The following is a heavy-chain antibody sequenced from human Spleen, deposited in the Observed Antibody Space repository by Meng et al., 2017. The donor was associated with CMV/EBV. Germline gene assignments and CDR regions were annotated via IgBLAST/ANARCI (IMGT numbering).Heavy chain of an antibody. CDR2: ISHDATDK. V-gene: IGHV3-30*04. J-gene: IGHJ4*02. CDR1: YS. D-gene: IGHD3-10*01. CDR3: AKGLRRSEKVLLWFGGIFQTDY. Sequence: YSMHWVRQAPGKGLEWVAVISHDATDKYYADSVTGRFTISRDNSKNTLYLQMNSLRIEDTAVYYCAKGLRRSEKVLLWFGGIFQTDYWGQGTLVTVSS.